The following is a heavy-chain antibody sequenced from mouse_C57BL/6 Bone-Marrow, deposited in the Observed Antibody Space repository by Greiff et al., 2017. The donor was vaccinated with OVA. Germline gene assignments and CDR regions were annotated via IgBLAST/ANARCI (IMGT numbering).Heavy chain of an antibody. D-gene: IGHD1-1*01. V-gene: IGHV2-5*01. CDR1: GFSLTSYG. Sequence: VQLVESGPGLVQPSQSLSITCTVSGFSLTSYGVHWVRQSPGKGLEWLGVIWRGGSTDYNAAFMSRLSITKDNSKSQVFFKMNSLQADDTAIYYCAKSYYYGSSLAYWGQGTLVTVSA. CDR2: IWRGGST. J-gene: IGHJ3*01. CDR3: AKSYYYGSSLAY.